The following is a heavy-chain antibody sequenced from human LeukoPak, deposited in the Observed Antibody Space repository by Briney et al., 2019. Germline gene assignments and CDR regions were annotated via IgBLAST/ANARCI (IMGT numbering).Heavy chain of an antibody. V-gene: IGHV4-34*01. D-gene: IGHD3-3*01. CDR1: GGSSSGYY. J-gene: IGHJ5*02. CDR3: ARKAGYYDFWSGYPPLYWFDP. CDR2: INHSGST. Sequence: SETLSLTCAVYGGSSSGYYWSWIRQPPGKGLEWIGEINHSGSTNYNPSLKSRVTISVDTSKNQFSLKLSSVTAADTAVYYCARKAGYYDFWSGYPPLYWFDPWGQGTLVTVSS.